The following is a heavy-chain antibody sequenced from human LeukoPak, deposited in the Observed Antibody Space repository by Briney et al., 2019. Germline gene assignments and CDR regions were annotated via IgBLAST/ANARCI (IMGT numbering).Heavy chain of an antibody. CDR1: RFTFSDYY. CDR2: ISGIGSTI. V-gene: IGHV3-11*01. J-gene: IGHJ4*02. D-gene: IGHD1-7*01. CDR3: AKDLNLRYFDY. Sequence: GGSLRLSCPASRFTFSDYYMSCIRQAPGKGLEWVSYISGIGSTIYYGDSVKGRFTISRDNAKKSLYLQMNSLRAEDTAVYYCAKDLNLRYFDYWGQGTLVTVSS.